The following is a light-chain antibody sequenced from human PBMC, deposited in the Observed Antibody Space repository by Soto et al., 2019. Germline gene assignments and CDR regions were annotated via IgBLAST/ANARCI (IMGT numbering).Light chain of an antibody. J-gene: IGKJ1*01. Sequence: DIQMTQYPSSLSVSVGDRVSITCRASQSIGGFLNWYQQKLGKAPKLLIYAASSLQSGVPSRFSGSGSGTDFTLTISSLQPEDFATYYCVQHYNYPPTFGQGTKVDIK. V-gene: IGKV1-39*01. CDR3: VQHYNYPPT. CDR1: QSIGGF. CDR2: AAS.